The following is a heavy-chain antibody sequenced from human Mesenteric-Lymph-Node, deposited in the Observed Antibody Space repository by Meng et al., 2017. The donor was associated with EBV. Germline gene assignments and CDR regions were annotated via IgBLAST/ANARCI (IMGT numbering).Heavy chain of an antibody. Sequence: QLQLQESGPGLVRPSEALSLTCIVSSGSLTSYYWSWIRQPPGKGLEWIGYIYYSGSTNYNPSLKSRLTISVDTSKNQFSLTLTSVNAADTAVYYCARGGVDTGTGIDFWGHGTLVTVAS. D-gene: IGHD1-7*01. CDR1: SGSLTSYY. J-gene: IGHJ4*01. V-gene: IGHV4-59*01. CDR2: IYYSGST. CDR3: ARGGVDTGTGIDF.